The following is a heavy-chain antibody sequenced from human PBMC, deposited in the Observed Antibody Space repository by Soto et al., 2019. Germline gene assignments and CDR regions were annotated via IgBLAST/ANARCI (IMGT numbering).Heavy chain of an antibody. J-gene: IGHJ4*02. V-gene: IGHV3-11*06. Sequence: GGSLRLSCAASGFTFSDYYMSWIRQAPGKGLEWVSYISSSSYTNYADSVKGRFTISRDNAKNSLYLQMNSLRAEDTAVYYCARDQDYGSGRHFDYWGQGTLVTVSS. D-gene: IGHD3-10*01. CDR3: ARDQDYGSGRHFDY. CDR1: GFTFSDYY. CDR2: ISSSSYT.